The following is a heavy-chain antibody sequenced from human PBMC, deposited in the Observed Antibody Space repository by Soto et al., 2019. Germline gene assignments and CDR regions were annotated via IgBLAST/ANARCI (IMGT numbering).Heavy chain of an antibody. D-gene: IGHD6-6*01. CDR3: ARGATAARLMLDYYDMDV. CDR1: GFTLSDHY. Sequence: PGGSLRLSCAASGFTLSDHYMDWVRQAPGKGLEWVGRTRNKANSYTTEYAASVKGRFTISRDDSKNSLYLQMNSLKIDDTAVYYCARGATAARLMLDYYDMDVWGQGTTVTVSS. CDR2: TRNKANSYTT. V-gene: IGHV3-72*01. J-gene: IGHJ6*02.